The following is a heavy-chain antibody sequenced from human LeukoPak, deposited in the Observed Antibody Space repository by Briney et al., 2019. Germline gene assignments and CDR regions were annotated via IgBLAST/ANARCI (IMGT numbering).Heavy chain of an antibody. CDR1: GFRFSDYY. D-gene: IGHD3-3*01. CDR3: ARRDWVSGAVRAFDI. J-gene: IGHJ3*02. CDR2: ISNDSVDK. V-gene: IGHV3-11*04. Sequence: GGSLRLSCVGSGFRFSDYYMSWIRQAPGKGLEWVSYISNDSVDKYYVDSVRGRFTISRDNAKKSMYLQMSGLRVEVTAVYYCARRDWVSGAVRAFDIWGQGTMVTVSS.